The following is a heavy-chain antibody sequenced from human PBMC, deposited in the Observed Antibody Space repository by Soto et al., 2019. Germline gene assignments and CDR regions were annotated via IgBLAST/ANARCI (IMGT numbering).Heavy chain of an antibody. CDR1: GFTFVDYT. J-gene: IGHJ4*02. CDR2: ISWDGGST. D-gene: IGHD5-18*01. Sequence: PGGSLRLSCAASGFTFVDYTMHWVRQAPGKGLEWVSLISWDGGSTYYADSVKGRFTISRDNSKNSLYLQMNSLRTEDTALYYCAKEKGWNTAMPTQLDYWGQETLVTVSS. CDR3: AKEKGWNTAMPTQLDY. V-gene: IGHV3-43*01.